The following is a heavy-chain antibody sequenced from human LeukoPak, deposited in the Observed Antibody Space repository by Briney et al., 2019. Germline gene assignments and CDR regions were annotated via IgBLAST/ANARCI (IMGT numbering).Heavy chain of an antibody. CDR2: MWYDGSNK. J-gene: IGHJ4*02. CDR1: GFTFSSYS. D-gene: IGHD3-10*01. Sequence: PGGSLRLSCAASGFTFSSYSMNWVRQAPGKGLEWVAVMWYDGSNKYYADSVKGRFTISRDNSKNTLYLQMNSLRAEDTAVYYCAKDKYYYGWGTYYPDLTFDYWGQGTLVTVSS. CDR3: AKDKYYYGWGTYYPDLTFDY. V-gene: IGHV3-33*06.